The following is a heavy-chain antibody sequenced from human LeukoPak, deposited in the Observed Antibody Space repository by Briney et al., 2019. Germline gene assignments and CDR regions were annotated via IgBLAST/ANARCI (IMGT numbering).Heavy chain of an antibody. CDR3: AGYYDFWSGYYPQQYYFDY. J-gene: IGHJ4*02. CDR2: IYTSGST. Sequence: SETLSLTCTVSGGSISSYYWSWIRQPPGKGLEWIGYIYTSGSTNYNPSLKSRVTISVDTSKNQFSLKLNSVTAADTAVYYCAGYYDFWSGYYPQQYYFDYWGQGTLVTVSS. CDR1: GGSISSYY. D-gene: IGHD3-3*01. V-gene: IGHV4-4*09.